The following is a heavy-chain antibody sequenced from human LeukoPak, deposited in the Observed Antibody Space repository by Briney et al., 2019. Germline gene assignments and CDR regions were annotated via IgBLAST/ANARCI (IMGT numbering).Heavy chain of an antibody. D-gene: IGHD2-21*01. J-gene: IGHJ4*02. CDR2: IKQDESEK. Sequence: PGGSLRLTCAASGFTFSNYWMNWVRQAPGRGLERVAIIKQDESEKSYVDSVEGRLTISRDNAKNSLYLQRKSLRVEDTAVYYCMGGAVWLVDYWGQGALVTVSS. CDR3: MGGAVWLVDY. V-gene: IGHV3-7*01. CDR1: GFTFSNYW.